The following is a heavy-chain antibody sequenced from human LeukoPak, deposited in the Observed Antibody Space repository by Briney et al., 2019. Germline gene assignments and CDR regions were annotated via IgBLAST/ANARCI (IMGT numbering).Heavy chain of an antibody. D-gene: IGHD2-15*01. CDR1: GFTVSSNY. CDR2: IYSGGST. J-gene: IGHJ5*02. Sequence: GGSLRLSCAASGFTVSSNYMSWVRQAPGKGLEWVSVIYSGGSTYYSDSVKGRFTISRDNSKNTLYLQMNSLRAEDTAVYYCARVEVGWFDPWGQGTLVTVSS. CDR3: ARVEVGWFDP. V-gene: IGHV3-66*01.